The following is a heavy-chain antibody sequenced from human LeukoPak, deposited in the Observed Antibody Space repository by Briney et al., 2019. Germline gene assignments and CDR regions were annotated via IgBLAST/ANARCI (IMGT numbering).Heavy chain of an antibody. CDR1: GGSISGYY. CDR2: IFYSGST. J-gene: IGHJ4*02. CDR3: AREGGPYRPLDY. V-gene: IGHV4-59*12. Sequence: PSETLSLTCTVSGGSISGYYWSWIRQPPGKGLEWIGYIFYSGSTNYNPSLKSRVTMSVDMSENHISLKLTSVTAADTAVYYCAREGGPYRPLDYSGQGTLVTVSS.